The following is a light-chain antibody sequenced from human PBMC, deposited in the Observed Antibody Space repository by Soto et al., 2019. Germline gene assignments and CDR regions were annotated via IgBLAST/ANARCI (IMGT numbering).Light chain of an antibody. CDR3: QQRSNWPWT. V-gene: IGKV3-11*01. CDR2: DAS. J-gene: IGKJ1*01. CDR1: RVVGSY. Sequence: EIGWTRSQATLSFSQGERATLSAGAGRVVGSYLAWSHQKLGQAPGLLIYDASNRATGIPARFSGSGSGTDFTLTISSLEPEDFAVYYCQQRSNWPWTFGQGTKVEIK.